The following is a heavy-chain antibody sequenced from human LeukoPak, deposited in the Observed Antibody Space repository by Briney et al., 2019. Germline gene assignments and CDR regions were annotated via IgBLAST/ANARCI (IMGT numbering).Heavy chain of an antibody. CDR2: IWYDGSKE. J-gene: IGHJ6*02. D-gene: IGHD1-26*01. V-gene: IGHV3-33*01. CDR3: ARDGTPFDFGMDV. CDR1: GFIFKNYG. Sequence: PGGSLRLSCAASGFIFKNYGMHWVRQAPGKGLEWVAVIWYDGSKEYYADSVKGRFIISRDNSKDTLSLQMSGLRVDDTAVYYCARDGTPFDFGMDVWGQGTPVTVSS.